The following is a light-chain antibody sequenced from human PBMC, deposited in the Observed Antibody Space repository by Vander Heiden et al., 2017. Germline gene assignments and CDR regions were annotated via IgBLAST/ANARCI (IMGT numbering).Light chain of an antibody. CDR3: SSYTSSSTLYV. J-gene: IGLJ1*01. Sequence: QSALPQPASVSGPPGQTITSACTGTSSDVGGYNYVSWYQQHPGKAPKLMIYDVSNRPSGVSNRFSGSKSGNTASLTISGLQAEDEADYYCSSYTSSSTLYVFGTGTKVTVL. V-gene: IGLV2-14*01. CDR2: DVS. CDR1: SSDVGGYNY.